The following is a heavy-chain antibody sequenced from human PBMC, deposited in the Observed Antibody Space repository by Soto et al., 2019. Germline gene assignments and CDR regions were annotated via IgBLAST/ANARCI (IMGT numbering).Heavy chain of an antibody. CDR2: IYYSGST. D-gene: IGHD5-18*01. CDR3: ARDLEDTAMAFDY. CDR1: GGSISSYH. V-gene: IGHV4-59*01. J-gene: IGHJ4*01. Sequence: SETLSLTCTVSGGSISSYHWSWIRQPPGKGLEWIGYIYYSGSTNYNPSLKSRVTISVDTSKNQFSLKLSSVTAADTAVYYCARDLEDTAMAFDYWGHGTLVTFSS.